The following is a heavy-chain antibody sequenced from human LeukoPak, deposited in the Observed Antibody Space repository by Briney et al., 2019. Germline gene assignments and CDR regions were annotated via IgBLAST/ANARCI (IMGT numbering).Heavy chain of an antibody. CDR3: ARYRDIVVVPAAILAAFDI. D-gene: IGHD2-2*02. J-gene: IGHJ3*02. CDR2: IYYSGST. CDR1: GGSISDYY. V-gene: IGHV4-39*01. Sequence: PSETLSLTCTVSGGSISDYYWSWIRQPPGKGLEWIGSIYYSGSTYYNPSLKSRVTISVDTSKNQFSLKLSSVTAADTAVYYCARYRDIVVVPAAILAAFDIWGQGTMVTVSS.